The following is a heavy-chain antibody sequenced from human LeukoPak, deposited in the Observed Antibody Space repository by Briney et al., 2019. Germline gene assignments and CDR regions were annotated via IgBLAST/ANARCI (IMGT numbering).Heavy chain of an antibody. D-gene: IGHD1-26*01. CDR1: GFTFSSYA. Sequence: GGSLRLSCAASGFTFSSYAMHWVRQAPGKGLEWVTVISYDGSNKYYADSVKGRFTISRDNSKNTLYLQMNSLRAEDTAVYYCAREALSGSYLPALFDYWGQGTLVTVSS. J-gene: IGHJ4*02. CDR3: AREALSGSYLPALFDY. CDR2: ISYDGSNK. V-gene: IGHV3-30-3*01.